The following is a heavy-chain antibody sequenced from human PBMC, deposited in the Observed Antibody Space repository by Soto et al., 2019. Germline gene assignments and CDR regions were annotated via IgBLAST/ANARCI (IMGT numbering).Heavy chain of an antibody. CDR3: ASGSGYSSSCENVFDP. CDR1: GGTFSSYA. D-gene: IGHD6-6*01. Sequence: GASVKVSCKASGGTFSSYAISWVRQAPGQGLEWMGGIIPIFGTANYAQKFQGRVTITADESTSTAYMELSSLRSEDTAVYYCASGSGYSSSCENVFDPGGQGTLVTDSS. CDR2: IIPIFGTA. V-gene: IGHV1-69*13. J-gene: IGHJ5*02.